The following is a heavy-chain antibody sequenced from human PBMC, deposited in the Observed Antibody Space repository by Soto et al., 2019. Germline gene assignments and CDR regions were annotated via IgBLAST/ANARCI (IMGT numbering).Heavy chain of an antibody. CDR2: IYRTGST. J-gene: IGHJ3*02. CDR1: GGSFTSNNW. D-gene: IGHD5-18*01. Sequence: PSETLPLTCAVSGGSFTSNNWWTWVRQPPGQGLEWIGEIYRTGSTNYNPSLKSRVTISLDKSENQFSLKVTSLTAADTAVYYCERGSTAMGHDAFDIWGQGTMVTVSS. V-gene: IGHV4-4*02. CDR3: ERGSTAMGHDAFDI.